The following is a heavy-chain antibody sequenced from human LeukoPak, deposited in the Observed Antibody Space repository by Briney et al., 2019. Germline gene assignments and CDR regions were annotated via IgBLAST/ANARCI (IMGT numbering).Heavy chain of an antibody. CDR3: ARERLKGNWFDP. CDR1: GGSISSYY. CDR2: IYYSGST. D-gene: IGHD5-12*01. V-gene: IGHV4-59*01. Sequence: SETLSLTCTVSGGSISSYYWSWIRQPPGKGLEWVGYIYYSGSTNYNPSLKSRVTISVETSKNQFSLKLSSVTAADTAVYYGARERLKGNWFDPWGQGTLVTVSS. J-gene: IGHJ5*02.